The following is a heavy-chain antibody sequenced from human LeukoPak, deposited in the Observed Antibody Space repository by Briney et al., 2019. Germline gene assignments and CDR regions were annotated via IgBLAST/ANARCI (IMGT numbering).Heavy chain of an antibody. J-gene: IGHJ6*04. CDR2: IIPIFGTA. D-gene: IGHD3-10*01. Sequence: SVKVSCKASGGTFSSYAISCVRQAPGQGLEWMGGIIPIFGTANYAQKFQGRVTVTADESTSTAYIELSSLGSEDTAVYYCARALGGYYGSGSYYNVNYYGMDVWGKGTTVTVSS. CDR1: GGTFSSYA. CDR3: ARALGGYYGSGSYYNVNYYGMDV. V-gene: IGHV1-69*13.